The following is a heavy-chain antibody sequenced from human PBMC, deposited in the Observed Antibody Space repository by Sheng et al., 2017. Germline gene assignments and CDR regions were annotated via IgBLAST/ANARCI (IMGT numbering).Heavy chain of an antibody. V-gene: IGHV4-38-2*01. D-gene: IGHD5-12*01. CDR2: IYHSGST. CDR1: GYSISSGYY. CDR3: ARHNVEMATIIGAFDI. J-gene: IGHJ3*02. Sequence: QVQLQESGPGLVKPSETLSLTCAVSGYSISSGYYWGWIRQPPGKGLEWIGSIYHSGSTYYNPSLKSRVTISVDTSKNQFSLKLSSVTAADTAVYYCARHNVEMATIIGAFDIWGQGTMVTVSS.